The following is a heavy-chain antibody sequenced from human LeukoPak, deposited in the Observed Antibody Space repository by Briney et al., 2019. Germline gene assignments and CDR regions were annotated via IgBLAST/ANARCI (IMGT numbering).Heavy chain of an antibody. D-gene: IGHD3-9*01. CDR1: GFTFSSDW. V-gene: IGHV3-74*01. CDR3: ARLDILTGNYYCFNF. CDR2: ISGDGSTT. Sequence: GGSLRLSCAASGFTFSSDWMHWVRQAPGLGLGWVSRISGDGSTTSYPNSVKGRFTISRDNAKNTLYLLMISLGAEDTAVCYCARLDILTGNYYCFNFWGQGTLVTVSS. J-gene: IGHJ4*02.